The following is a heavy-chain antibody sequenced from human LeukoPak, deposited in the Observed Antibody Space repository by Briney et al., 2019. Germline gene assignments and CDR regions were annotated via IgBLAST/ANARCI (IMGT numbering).Heavy chain of an antibody. CDR3: AKQRSGGSGWCMDN. V-gene: IGHV3-30*18. Sequence: GGSLRLSCAASGFTFSSYGMHWVRQAPGKGLEWVAVISFDGSSKYYTDSMGGRFTISRDDSKDTLYLQMNSLRAEDTAVYYCAKQRSGGSGWCMDNWGQGTLVTVSS. CDR1: GFTFSSYG. CDR2: ISFDGSSK. J-gene: IGHJ4*02. D-gene: IGHD6-19*01.